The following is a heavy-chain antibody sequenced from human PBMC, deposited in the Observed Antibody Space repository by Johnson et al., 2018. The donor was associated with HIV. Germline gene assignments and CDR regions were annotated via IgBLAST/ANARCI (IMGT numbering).Heavy chain of an antibody. CDR2: IKQDGSEK. CDR1: GFTFTNHY. D-gene: IGHD2-21*01. V-gene: IGHV3-7*03. Sequence: VQLVESGGGLVQPGGSLRLSCAASGFTFTNHYMTWVRQAPGKGLEWVANIKQDGSEKYSLDPVKGRFTISRDNARKSLYLQMNNLRAEDTAVYYCVRDDGSDYEAFDIWGQGTMVTVSS. CDR3: VRDDGSDYEAFDI. J-gene: IGHJ3*02.